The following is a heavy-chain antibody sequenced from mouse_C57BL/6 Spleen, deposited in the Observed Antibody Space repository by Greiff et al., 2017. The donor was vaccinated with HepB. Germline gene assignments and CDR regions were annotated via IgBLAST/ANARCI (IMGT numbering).Heavy chain of an antibody. Sequence: QVQLQQPGAELVKPGASVKLSCKASGYTFTSYWMQWVKQRPGQGLEWIGEIDPSDSYTNYNQKFKGKATLTVDTSSSTAYMQLSSLTSEDSAVYYCARKDYYGSSPYWGQSTTLTVSS. D-gene: IGHD1-1*01. CDR2: IDPSDSYT. CDR1: GYTFTSYW. J-gene: IGHJ2*01. V-gene: IGHV1-50*01. CDR3: ARKDYYGSSPY.